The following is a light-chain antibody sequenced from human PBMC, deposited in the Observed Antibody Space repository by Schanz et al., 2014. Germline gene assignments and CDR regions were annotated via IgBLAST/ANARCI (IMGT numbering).Light chain of an antibody. CDR3: AAWDDRMNGWV. V-gene: IGLV1-44*01. CDR2: SND. J-gene: IGLJ3*02. CDR1: SSNIGRNT. Sequence: QSVLTQPPSASGTPGQRVTISCSGSSSNIGRNTVNWYQHLPGTAPKPLIYSNDQRPSGVPDRFSGSRSGTSASLAISGPQSEDEADYYCAAWDDRMNGWVFGGGTKLTVL.